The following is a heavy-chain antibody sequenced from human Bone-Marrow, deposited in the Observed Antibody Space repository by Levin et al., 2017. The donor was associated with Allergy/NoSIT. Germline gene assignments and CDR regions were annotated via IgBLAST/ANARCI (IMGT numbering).Heavy chain of an antibody. CDR3: ARDLSGYSGYDFGGGFDY. Sequence: PGGSLRLSCAASGFTFSSYGMHWVRQAPGKGLEWVAVIWYDGSNKYYADSVKGRFTISRDNSKNTLYLQMNSLRAEDTAVYYCARDLSGYSGYDFGGGFDYWGQGTLVTVSP. CDR1: GFTFSSYG. D-gene: IGHD5-12*01. CDR2: IWYDGSNK. V-gene: IGHV3-33*01. J-gene: IGHJ4*02.